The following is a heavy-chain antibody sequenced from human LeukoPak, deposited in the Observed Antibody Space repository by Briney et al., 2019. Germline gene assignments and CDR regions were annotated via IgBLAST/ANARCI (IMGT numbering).Heavy chain of an antibody. CDR3: ARNEEFPTLYYYYGMDV. V-gene: IGHV3-7*01. Sequence: PGGSLRLSCAASGFTFSSYSMNWVRQAPGKGLEWVANIKQDGSEKYYVDSVKGRFTISRDNAKNSLYLQMNSLRAEDTAVYYCARNEEFPTLYYYYGMDVWGQGTTVTVSS. D-gene: IGHD2/OR15-2a*01. CDR1: GFTFSSYS. J-gene: IGHJ6*02. CDR2: IKQDGSEK.